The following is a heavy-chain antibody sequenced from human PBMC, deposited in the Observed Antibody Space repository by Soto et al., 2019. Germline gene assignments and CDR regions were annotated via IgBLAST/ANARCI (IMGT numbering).Heavy chain of an antibody. J-gene: IGHJ4*02. CDR2: ISYDGSNK. CDR1: GFTFSSYG. Sequence: GGFLRLSCAASGFTFSSYGMHWVRQAPGKGLEWVAVISYDGSNKYYADSVKGRFTISRDNSKNTLYLQMNSLRAEDTAVYYCAKEKPEFYYDSSGYYLYFDYWGQGTLVTVSS. V-gene: IGHV3-30*18. D-gene: IGHD3-22*01. CDR3: AKEKPEFYYDSSGYYLYFDY.